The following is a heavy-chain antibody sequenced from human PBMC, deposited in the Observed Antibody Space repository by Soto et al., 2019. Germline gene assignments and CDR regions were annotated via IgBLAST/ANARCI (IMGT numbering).Heavy chain of an antibody. J-gene: IGHJ6*02. D-gene: IGHD3-10*01. CDR2: IYRSGAT. CDR1: GFTVTSNY. V-gene: IGHV3-53*01. CDR3: ARDSGMIRGSYGVDV. Sequence: SLRLSCAASGFTVTSNYLTWVRQAPGKGLEWVSVIYRSGATYYPDSVRGRFTASRDYSRNTLYLQMDSLRVEDTAVYYCARDSGMIRGSYGVDVWGPGTTVTVSS.